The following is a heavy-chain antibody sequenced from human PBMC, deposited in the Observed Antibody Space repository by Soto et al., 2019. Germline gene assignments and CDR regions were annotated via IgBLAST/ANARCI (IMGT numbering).Heavy chain of an antibody. CDR1: GFTFSSYA. J-gene: IGHJ3*02. Sequence: EVQLLESGGGLVQPGGSLRLSCAASGFTFSSYAMSWVRQAPGKGLEWVSAISGSGGSTYYADSVKGRFTISRDNAKNSLYLQMNSLRAEDTAVYYCARDSPQQRGTFDIWGRGTTVTVSS. CDR2: ISGSGGST. CDR3: ARDSPQQRGTFDI. V-gene: IGHV3-23*01. D-gene: IGHD6-13*01.